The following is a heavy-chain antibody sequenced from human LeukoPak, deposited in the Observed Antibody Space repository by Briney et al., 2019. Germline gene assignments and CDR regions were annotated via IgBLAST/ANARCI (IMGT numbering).Heavy chain of an antibody. CDR2: FDPEDGET. J-gene: IGHJ6*03. CDR1: GYTLTELS. CDR3: ATDRPLVVVPAAIRGTGYMDV. D-gene: IGHD2-2*02. Sequence: ASVKVSCKVSGYTLTELSMHWVRQAPGKGLEWMGGFDPEDGETIYAQKFQGRVTMTEDTSTDTAYMELSSLRSEDTAVYYCATDRPLVVVPAAIRGTGYMDVWGKGTTVTVSS. V-gene: IGHV1-24*01.